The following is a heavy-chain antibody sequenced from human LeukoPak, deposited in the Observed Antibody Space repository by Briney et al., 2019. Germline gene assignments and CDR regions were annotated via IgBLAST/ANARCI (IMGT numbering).Heavy chain of an antibody. Sequence: GGSLRLSCAASGFTFSNYWINWVRQAPGKGLEWVANMNEYGSEKYYVDSVRGRFTISRDNAENSLFLQMNSLRVEDTAVYRCARVLYGSRVNVIDSWGPGTLVTVSS. V-gene: IGHV3-7*01. CDR3: ARVLYGSRVNVIDS. J-gene: IGHJ4*02. CDR1: GFTFSNYW. D-gene: IGHD2-2*01. CDR2: MNEYGSEK.